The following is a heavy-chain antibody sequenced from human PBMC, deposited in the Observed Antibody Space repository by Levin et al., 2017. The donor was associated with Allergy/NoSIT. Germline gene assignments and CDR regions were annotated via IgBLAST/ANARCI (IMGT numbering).Heavy chain of an antibody. Sequence: GESLKISCAASGFTFSDYYMSWIRQAPGKGLEWVSYISSSGSTIYYADSVKGRFTISRDNAKNSLYLQMNSLRAEDTAVYYCARRAYDSSGGELEGYFDYWGQGTLVTVSS. V-gene: IGHV3-11*01. CDR1: GFTFSDYY. J-gene: IGHJ4*02. D-gene: IGHD3-22*01. CDR3: ARRAYDSSGGELEGYFDY. CDR2: ISSSGSTI.